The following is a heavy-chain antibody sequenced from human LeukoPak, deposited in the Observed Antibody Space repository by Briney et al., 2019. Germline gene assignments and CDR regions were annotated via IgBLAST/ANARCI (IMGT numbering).Heavy chain of an antibody. Sequence: GASVKVSCKASGYTFTSYGISWVRQAPGQGLEWMGWISAYNGNTNYAQKLQGRVTMTEDTSTDTAYMELSSLRSEDTAVYYCATPSPHYYDSSGYWDYWGQGTLVTVSS. CDR1: GYTFTSYG. V-gene: IGHV1-18*01. J-gene: IGHJ4*02. CDR3: ATPSPHYYDSSGYWDY. CDR2: ISAYNGNT. D-gene: IGHD3-22*01.